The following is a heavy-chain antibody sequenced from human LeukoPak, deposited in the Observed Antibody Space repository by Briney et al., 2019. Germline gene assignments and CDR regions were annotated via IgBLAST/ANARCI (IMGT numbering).Heavy chain of an antibody. D-gene: IGHD3-10*01. CDR1: GFTFSSYA. CDR3: AKPGRMVRGVIGVFFDY. J-gene: IGHJ4*02. Sequence: GGSLRLSCAASGFTFSSYAMSWVRQAPGKGLESVSAISGSGGSTYYADSVKGRFTISRDNSKNTLYLQMNSLRAEDTAVYYCAKPGRMVRGVIGVFFDYWGQGTLLTVS. CDR2: ISGSGGST. V-gene: IGHV3-23*01.